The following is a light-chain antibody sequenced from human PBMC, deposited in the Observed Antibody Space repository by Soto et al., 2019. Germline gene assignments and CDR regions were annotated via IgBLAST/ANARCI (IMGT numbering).Light chain of an antibody. CDR1: QSLGKY. V-gene: IGKV1-39*01. CDR3: LQTNSSPFT. J-gene: IGKJ4*01. CDR2: AAT. Sequence: DIPITQSPSSLSASIGDRVTLTCRASQSLGKYLNWYQHKPGKAPKLLIFAATTLQLGVTSRFSGIGSGTEFTLSISSLQPEDFATYFCLQTNSSPFTFGGGNKVAIK.